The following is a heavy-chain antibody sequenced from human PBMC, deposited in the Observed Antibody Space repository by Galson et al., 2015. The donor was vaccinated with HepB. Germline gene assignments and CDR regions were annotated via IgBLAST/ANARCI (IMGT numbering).Heavy chain of an antibody. D-gene: IGHD5-18*01. CDR2: ISAYNGNT. Sequence: SVKVSCKASGYTFTTYGVSWVRQAPGQGLEWMGRISAYNGNTDYAQKLQGRVTMTTDTSTSTAYMELRSLRSDDTAIYYCARAGYSSKLGYYYYGMDVWGQGTTVTVSS. V-gene: IGHV1-18*01. J-gene: IGHJ6*02. CDR3: ARAGYSSKLGYYYYGMDV. CDR1: GYTFTTYG.